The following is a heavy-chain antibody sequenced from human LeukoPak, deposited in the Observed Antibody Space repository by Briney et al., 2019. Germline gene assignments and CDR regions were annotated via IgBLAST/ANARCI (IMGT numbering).Heavy chain of an antibody. V-gene: IGHV3-33*01. CDR3: ARGDVVVPAAKRDNYYMDV. CDR1: GFTFSSYG. Sequence: GGSLRLSCAASGFTFSSYGMHWVRQAPGKGLEWVAVIWYDGSNKYYADSVKGRFTISRDNSKSTLYLQMNSLRAEDTAVHYCARGDVVVPAAKRDNYYMDVWGKGTTVTVSS. D-gene: IGHD2-2*01. CDR2: IWYDGSNK. J-gene: IGHJ6*03.